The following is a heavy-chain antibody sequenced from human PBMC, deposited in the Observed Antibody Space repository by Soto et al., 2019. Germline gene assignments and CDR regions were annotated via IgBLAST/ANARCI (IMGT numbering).Heavy chain of an antibody. D-gene: IGHD1-26*01. Sequence: GGSLSLSCVASGFLFNSYSMNWVRQAPGKGLEWISYINSGSTSVFYADSVKGRFTISRDNAKNSLYLQMNSLRAEDTAVYYCASSASPDAYWGQGTLVTVSS. V-gene: IGHV3-48*01. CDR1: GFLFNSYS. CDR3: ASSASPDAY. J-gene: IGHJ4*02. CDR2: INSGSTSV.